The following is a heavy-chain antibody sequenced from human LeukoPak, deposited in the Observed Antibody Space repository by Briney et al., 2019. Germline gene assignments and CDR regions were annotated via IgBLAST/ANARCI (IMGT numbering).Heavy chain of an antibody. V-gene: IGHV1-69*13. CDR3: ARGYYDSSGYYPLSDY. D-gene: IGHD3-22*01. J-gene: IGHJ4*02. CDR1: GYTFTSYD. Sequence: ASVKVSCKASGYTFTSYDINWVRQAPGQGLEWMGGIIPIFGTANYAQKFQGRVTITADESTSTAYMELSSLRSEDTAVYYCARGYYDSSGYYPLSDYWGQGTLVTVSS. CDR2: IIPIFGTA.